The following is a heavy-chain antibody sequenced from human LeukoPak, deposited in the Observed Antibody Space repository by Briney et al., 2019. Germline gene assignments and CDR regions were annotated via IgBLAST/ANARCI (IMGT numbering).Heavy chain of an antibody. V-gene: IGHV4-34*01. CDR3: AREYSSSEGYLDY. CDR1: GGSFSGYY. J-gene: IGHJ4*02. CDR2: INHSGST. Sequence: SETLSLTCAVYGGSFSGYYWSWIRQPPGKGLEWIGEINHSGSTNYNPSLKSRVTISVDTSKNQFSLKLSSVTAADTAVYYCAREYSSSEGYLDYWGQGALVTVSS. D-gene: IGHD6-6*01.